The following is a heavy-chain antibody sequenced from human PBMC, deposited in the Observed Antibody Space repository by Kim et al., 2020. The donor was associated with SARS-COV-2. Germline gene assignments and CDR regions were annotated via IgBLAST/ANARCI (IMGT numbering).Heavy chain of an antibody. J-gene: IGHJ6*02. CDR3: ARDTRESCPHYHYYYGMDV. Sequence: GGSLRLSCVTSGFTFRNYGMHWVRQAPGKGLEWVAHVWYDGSNIHYAGSVKGRFTISRDNSRNTLYLQMSSLRAEDTAVYYCARDTRESCPHYHYYYGMDVWGPGTTVTVSS. D-gene: IGHD3-16*01. V-gene: IGHV3-33*01. CDR1: GFTFRNYG. CDR2: VWYDGSNI.